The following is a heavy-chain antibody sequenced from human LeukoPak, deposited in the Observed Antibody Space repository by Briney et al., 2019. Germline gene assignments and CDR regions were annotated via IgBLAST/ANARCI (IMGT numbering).Heavy chain of an antibody. Sequence: GGSLRLSCAGSGFIFSSYWMSWVRQAPGKGPEWVADIKQDGSEKYYVDSVKGRFTISRDNAKNSLYLQMNSLRAEDTAVYYCAREVRFTMVRGSVVSYTAYYYYYMDVWGKGTTVTISS. J-gene: IGHJ6*03. V-gene: IGHV3-7*01. D-gene: IGHD3-10*01. CDR1: GFIFSSYW. CDR3: AREVRFTMVRGSVVSYTAYYYYYMDV. CDR2: IKQDGSEK.